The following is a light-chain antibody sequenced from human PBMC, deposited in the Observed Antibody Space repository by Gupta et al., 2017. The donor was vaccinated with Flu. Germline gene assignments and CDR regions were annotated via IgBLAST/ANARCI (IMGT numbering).Light chain of an antibody. CDR1: DIGSKS. Sequence: GKTAKSTCGGNDIGSKSVHWYRQRPGQAPVLVVFGNNGRPSGIPERISASTSGNTATLSLTRVEAGDEADYFCQVGDYSSDHQVFGPGTYFTVL. CDR2: GNN. J-gene: IGLJ1*01. V-gene: IGLV3-21*03. CDR3: QVGDYSSDHQV.